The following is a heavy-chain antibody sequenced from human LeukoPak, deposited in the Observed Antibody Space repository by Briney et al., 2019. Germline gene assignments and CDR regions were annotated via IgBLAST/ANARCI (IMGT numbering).Heavy chain of an antibody. V-gene: IGHV4-59*01. CDR1: GGSISSYY. CDR3: ARDGKMATTTYNWFDP. J-gene: IGHJ5*02. CDR2: IYYSGST. D-gene: IGHD5-24*01. Sequence: SETLSLTCTVSGGSISSYYWSWIRQPPGKGLEGIGYIYYSGSTNYNPSLTSRVTISVDTSKNQFSLKLSSVTAADTAVYYCARDGKMATTTYNWFDPGGQGTLVTVSS.